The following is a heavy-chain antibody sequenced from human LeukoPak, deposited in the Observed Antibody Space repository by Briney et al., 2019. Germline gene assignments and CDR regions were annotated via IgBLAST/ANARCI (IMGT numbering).Heavy chain of an antibody. V-gene: IGHV4-4*07. D-gene: IGHD4-11*01. CDR1: GGSISSYY. Sequence: PSETLSLTCTVSGGSISSYYWSWIRQPAGKGLEWIGRMYTSGSTNYNPSLKSRVTMSVDTSKNQFSLKLSSVTAADTAVYYCARNGSDYNKYYYYYGMDVWGQGTTVTVSS. CDR3: ARNGSDYNKYYYYYGMDV. J-gene: IGHJ6*02. CDR2: MYTSGST.